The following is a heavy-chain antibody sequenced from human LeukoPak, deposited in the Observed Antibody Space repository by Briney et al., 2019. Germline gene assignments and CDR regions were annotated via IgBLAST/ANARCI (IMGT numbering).Heavy chain of an antibody. Sequence: SETLSLTCTVSGGSISDYFWSWIRQPAGKGLEWIGRIYSSGSNNYNPSLKSRVTMSLDTSKNHLSLNLSSVTAADTAVYYCAKEPTSGPKPTSGRALDYWGQGTLVTVSS. CDR2: IYSSGSN. CDR1: GGSISDYF. J-gene: IGHJ4*02. V-gene: IGHV4-4*07. CDR3: AKEPTSGPKPTSGRALDY. D-gene: IGHD5-12*01.